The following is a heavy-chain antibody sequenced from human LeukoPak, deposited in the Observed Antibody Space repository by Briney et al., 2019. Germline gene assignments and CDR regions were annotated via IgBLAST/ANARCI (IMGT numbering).Heavy chain of an antibody. CDR3: ATDSGIWNDGPIGY. Sequence: ASVKVSCEVSGYTLTELSMHWVRQAPGKGLEWMGGFDPEDGETIYAQKFQGRVTMTEDTSTDTAYMELSSLRSEDTAVYYCATDSGIWNDGPIGYWGQGTLVTVSS. J-gene: IGHJ4*02. CDR1: GYTLTELS. V-gene: IGHV1-24*01. CDR2: FDPEDGET. D-gene: IGHD1-1*01.